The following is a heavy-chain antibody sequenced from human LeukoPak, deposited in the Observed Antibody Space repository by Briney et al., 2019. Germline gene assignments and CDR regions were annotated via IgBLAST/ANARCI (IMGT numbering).Heavy chain of an antibody. Sequence: SETLSLTCAVYGGSFSGYYWSWIRQPPGKGLEWIGEINHSGSTNYNPSLKSRVTISVDTSKNQFSLKLSSVTAADTAVYYCARGGSRVFGGSGWFDPWGQGTLVTVSS. CDR2: INHSGST. CDR3: ARGGSRVFGGSGWFDP. J-gene: IGHJ5*02. V-gene: IGHV4-34*01. CDR1: GGSFSGYY. D-gene: IGHD2-15*01.